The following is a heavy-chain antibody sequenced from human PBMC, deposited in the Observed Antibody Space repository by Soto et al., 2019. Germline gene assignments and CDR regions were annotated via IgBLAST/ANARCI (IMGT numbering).Heavy chain of an antibody. CDR1: GYTFTNYP. V-gene: IGHV1-3*01. CDR2: ISAVDGQI. CDR3: ARGFRDPSFSGFDY. Sequence: QVQLVQSGTEVRKPGASVKLSCRASGYTFTNYPLHWVRQARGQRPQWLGWISAVDGQIKYSQKFQGRVTLTTDTPASTPYMELSSLRSDDTAMYYCARGFRDPSFSGFDYWGQGALVTVSS. D-gene: IGHD2-21*02. J-gene: IGHJ4*02.